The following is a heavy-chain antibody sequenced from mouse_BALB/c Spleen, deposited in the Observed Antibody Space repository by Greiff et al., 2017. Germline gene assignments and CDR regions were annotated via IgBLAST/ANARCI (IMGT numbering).Heavy chain of an antibody. D-gene: IGHD2-4*01. Sequence: DVMLVESGGGLVKPGGSLKLSCAASGFTFSDYYMYWVRQTPEKRLEWVATISDGGSYTYYPDSVKGRFTISRDNAKNNLYLQMSSLKSEDTAMYYCAREGTMITFDYWGQGTTLTVSS. CDR1: GFTFSDYY. CDR3: AREGTMITFDY. V-gene: IGHV5-4*02. CDR2: ISDGGSYT. J-gene: IGHJ2*01.